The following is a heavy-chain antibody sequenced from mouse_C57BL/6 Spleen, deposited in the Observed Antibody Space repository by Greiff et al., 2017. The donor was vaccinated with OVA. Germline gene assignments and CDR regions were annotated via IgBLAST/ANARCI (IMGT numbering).Heavy chain of an antibody. J-gene: IGHJ2*01. V-gene: IGHV1-42*01. Sequence: EVQLQQSGPELVKPGASVKISCKASGYSFTGYFMNWVKQSPEKSLEWIGEINPSTGGTTYNQKFKAKATLTVDKSSSTAYMQLKSLTSEDSAVYYCARWVFTDYFDYWGQGTTLTVSS. CDR3: ARWVFTDYFDY. CDR1: GYSFTGYF. CDR2: INPSTGGT.